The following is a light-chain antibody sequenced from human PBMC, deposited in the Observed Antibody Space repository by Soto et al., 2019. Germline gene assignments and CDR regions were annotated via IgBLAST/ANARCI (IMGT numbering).Light chain of an antibody. CDR3: AVWDDSLSGVV. V-gene: IGLV1-47*02. CDR2: NDY. J-gene: IGLJ2*01. CDR1: TSNVGSNL. Sequence: QSVLAQPPSASGTTGQRVTSSCSGSTSNVGSNLASWYQQLPGSAPKLLIYNDYERPSGVPDRFSGSKSGTSASLGISGLRSEDEADYFCAVWDDSLSGVVFGGGTKLTVL.